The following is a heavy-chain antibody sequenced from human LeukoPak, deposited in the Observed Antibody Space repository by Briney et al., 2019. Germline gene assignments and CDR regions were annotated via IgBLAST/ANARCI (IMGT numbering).Heavy chain of an antibody. V-gene: IGHV1-69*05. Sequence: ASVKVSCKASGGTFSSYAISWVRQAPGQGLEWMGGIIPIFGTANYAQKFQGRVTITTDESTSTAYMELSSLRSEDTAVYYCARDHRQRGTLNWFDPWGQGTLVTVS. D-gene: IGHD6-25*01. J-gene: IGHJ5*02. CDR1: GGTFSSYA. CDR2: IIPIFGTA. CDR3: ARDHRQRGTLNWFDP.